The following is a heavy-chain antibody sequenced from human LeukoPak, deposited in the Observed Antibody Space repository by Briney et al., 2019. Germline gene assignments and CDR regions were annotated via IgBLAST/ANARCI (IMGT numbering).Heavy chain of an antibody. V-gene: IGHV1-69*04. CDR3: ARDQGLTAPPPYGLDV. Sequence: EASVEVSCKTAGGTFSSSAITWVRQAPGQGLEWMGRIIPVLNITSYAQKFQGRVTITADTSTSTVYMELSSLRSEETAVYYCARDQGLTAPPPYGLDVWGQGTTVIVSS. CDR1: GGTFSSSA. J-gene: IGHJ6*02. D-gene: IGHD4/OR15-4a*01. CDR2: IIPVLNIT.